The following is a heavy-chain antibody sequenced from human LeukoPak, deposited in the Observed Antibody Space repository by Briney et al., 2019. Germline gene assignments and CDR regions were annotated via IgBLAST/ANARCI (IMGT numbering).Heavy chain of an antibody. CDR1: GYTFTSYG. CDR2: ISAYNGNT. V-gene: IGHV1-18*01. Sequence: GASVKASCKASGYTFTSYGISWVRQAPGQGLEWMGWISAYNGNTNYAQKLQGRVTMTTDTSTSTAYMELRSLRSDDTAVYYCARDWQWLVRYYYYGMDVWGQGTTVTVSS. D-gene: IGHD6-19*01. J-gene: IGHJ6*02. CDR3: ARDWQWLVRYYYYGMDV.